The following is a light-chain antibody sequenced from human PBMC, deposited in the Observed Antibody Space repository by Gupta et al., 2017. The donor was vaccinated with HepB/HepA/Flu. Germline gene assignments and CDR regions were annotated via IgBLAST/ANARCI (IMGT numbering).Light chain of an antibody. CDR3: QQANSFPLT. CDR2: AAT. J-gene: IGKJ5*01. Sequence: DIQMTQSPSSVSASVGDRVTITCRASEGISSHLGWYQQKPGKAPELLISAATNLQSGVPSRFIGSGSGTDFTLTISSLQPEDSATYYCQQANSFPLTFGQGTRLEIK. V-gene: IGKV1-12*01. CDR1: EGISSH.